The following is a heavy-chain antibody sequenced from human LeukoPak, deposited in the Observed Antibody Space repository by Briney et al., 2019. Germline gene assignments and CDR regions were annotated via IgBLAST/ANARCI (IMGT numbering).Heavy chain of an antibody. J-gene: IGHJ4*02. CDR3: ARAAFGEGSH. V-gene: IGHV4-39*07. D-gene: IGHD3-10*01. CDR1: GGPITSSGFL. Sequence: SSETLSLTCTVSGGPITSSGFLWGWIRQPPGKGLEWIGSIYHSGNTYYNPSLKSRVTISVDRSKNQFSLKLSSVTAADTAVYYCARAAFGEGSHWGQGTLVTVPS. CDR2: IYHSGNT.